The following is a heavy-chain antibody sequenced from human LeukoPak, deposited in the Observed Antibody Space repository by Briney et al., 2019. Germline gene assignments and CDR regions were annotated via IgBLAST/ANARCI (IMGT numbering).Heavy chain of an antibody. CDR3: ARALIYSGYTYYFDY. D-gene: IGHD5-12*01. CDR1: GYTFTNYY. Sequence: ASVKVSCKASGYTFTNYYMHWVRQAPGQGLEWMGIINPSGGTTSYAQKFQGRLTMTRDASTSTVYMELSSLRSEDTAVYYCARALIYSGYTYYFDYWGQGTLVTVFS. V-gene: IGHV1-46*01. CDR2: INPSGGTT. J-gene: IGHJ4*02.